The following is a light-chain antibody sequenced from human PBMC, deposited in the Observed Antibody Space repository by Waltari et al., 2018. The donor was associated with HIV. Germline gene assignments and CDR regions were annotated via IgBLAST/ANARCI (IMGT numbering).Light chain of an antibody. Sequence: EIVLTQSPGTQSLSPGERVTLSCRAGQSVTNNYVSWYQKKLGQAPRLVVYGASRRATGIADRFSGSGSGTDFTLTISRLEPEDAAVYYCLQYGNSPPTFGGGTRVEVK. J-gene: IGKJ4*01. CDR1: QSVTNNY. V-gene: IGKV3-20*01. CDR3: LQYGNSPPT. CDR2: GAS.